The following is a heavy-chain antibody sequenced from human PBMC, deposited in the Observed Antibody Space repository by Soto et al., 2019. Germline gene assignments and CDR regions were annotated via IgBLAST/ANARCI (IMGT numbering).Heavy chain of an antibody. CDR1: GFTFSSYA. CDR2: ISGSGGST. D-gene: IGHD3-10*01. CDR3: AKLPSPGTYVPYYYYYGMDV. V-gene: IGHV3-23*01. J-gene: IGHJ6*02. Sequence: PGGSLRLSCAASGFTFSSYAMSWVRQAPGKGLEWVSAISGSGGSTYYADSVKGRFTISRDNSKNTLYLQMNSLRAEDTAVYYCAKLPSPGTYVPYYYYYGMDVWGQGTTVTVSS.